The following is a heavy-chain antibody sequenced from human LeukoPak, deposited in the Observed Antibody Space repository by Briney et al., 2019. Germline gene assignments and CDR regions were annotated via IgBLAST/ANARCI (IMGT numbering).Heavy chain of an antibody. CDR3: ARGGWAATVGMDV. J-gene: IGHJ6*02. D-gene: IGHD6-25*01. CDR2: IIPIFGTA. CDR1: GGTFSSYA. V-gene: IGHV1-69*13. Sequence: SVKVSCKASGGTFSSYAISWVRQVPGQGLEWMGGIIPIFGTANYAQKFQGRVTITADESTSTAYMELNSLRSEDTAVYHCARGGWAATVGMDVWGQGTTVTVSS.